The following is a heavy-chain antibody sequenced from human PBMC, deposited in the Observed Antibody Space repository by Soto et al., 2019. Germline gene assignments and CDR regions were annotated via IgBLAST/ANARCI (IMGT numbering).Heavy chain of an antibody. Sequence: ASGTLSLTCTVSGGSISRGDYYWGWVRQPPGEGLEWIGYIYYSGSTNYNPSLKSRVTISVDTSKNQFSLKLSSVTAADTAVYYCARGIEGWYQGRYYYGMDVWGQGTTVTVSS. J-gene: IGHJ6*02. D-gene: IGHD6-19*01. V-gene: IGHV4-61*08. CDR2: IYYSGST. CDR3: ARGIEGWYQGRYYYGMDV. CDR1: GGSISRGDYY.